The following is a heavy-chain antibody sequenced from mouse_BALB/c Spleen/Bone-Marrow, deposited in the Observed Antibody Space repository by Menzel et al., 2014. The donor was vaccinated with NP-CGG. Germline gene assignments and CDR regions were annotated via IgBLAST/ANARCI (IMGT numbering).Heavy chain of an antibody. CDR3: TRSGNYLFAY. CDR2: INPSNGGT. CDR1: GYTFTNYY. Sequence: QVQLQQSGAELVKPGASVRLSCKASGYTFTNYYMYWVKQRPGQGLEWIGEINPSNGGTNFNEKFKSKATLTVDKSSNTTYMQLSSLTSEDSAVYYCTRSGNYLFAYWGQGTLVTASA. J-gene: IGHJ3*01. V-gene: IGHV1S81*02. D-gene: IGHD2-1*01.